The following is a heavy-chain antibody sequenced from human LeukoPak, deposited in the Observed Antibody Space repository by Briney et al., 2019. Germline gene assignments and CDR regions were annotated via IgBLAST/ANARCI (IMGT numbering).Heavy chain of an antibody. J-gene: IGHJ4*02. V-gene: IGHV4-61*02. CDR1: GGSISSGSYY. Sequence: SETLSLTCTVSGGSISSGSYYWSWIRQPAGKGLEWIGRIYTSGSTNYNPSLKIRVPISVDTSKNQFSLKLSSVTAADTAVYYCARAAYGDYADYWGQGTLVTVSS. CDR3: ARAAYGDYADY. CDR2: IYTSGST. D-gene: IGHD4-17*01.